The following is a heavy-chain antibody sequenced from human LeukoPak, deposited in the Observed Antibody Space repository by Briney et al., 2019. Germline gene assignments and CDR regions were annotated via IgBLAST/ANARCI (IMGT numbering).Heavy chain of an antibody. D-gene: IGHD6-13*01. J-gene: IGHJ4*02. Sequence: SETLSLTCTVSGGSISSYYWGWIRQPPGKGLEWIGSIYYSGSTYYNPSLKSRVTISVDTSKNQFSLKLSSVTAADTAVYYCATAGYSSSWYGDYFDYWGQGTLVTVSS. CDR2: IYYSGST. V-gene: IGHV4-39*01. CDR3: ATAGYSSSWYGDYFDY. CDR1: GGSISSYY.